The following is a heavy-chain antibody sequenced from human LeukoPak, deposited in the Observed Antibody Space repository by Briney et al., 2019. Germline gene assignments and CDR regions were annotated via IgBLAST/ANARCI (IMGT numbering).Heavy chain of an antibody. CDR3: ARDGGSGSLGAFDI. Sequence: TGGSLRLSCAASGFTFSSYWMHWVRQAPGEGLVWVSRIDSDGKSTTYADSVKGRFTFSRDNAKNTLYLQRNSLRAEDTAVYYCARDGGSGSLGAFDIWGQGTMVTVSS. CDR1: GFTFSSYW. CDR2: IDSDGKST. D-gene: IGHD6-19*01. V-gene: IGHV3-74*01. J-gene: IGHJ3*02.